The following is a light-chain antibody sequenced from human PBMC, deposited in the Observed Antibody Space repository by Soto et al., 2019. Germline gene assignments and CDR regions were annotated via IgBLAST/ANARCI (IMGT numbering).Light chain of an antibody. CDR3: HQYDNDPQT. J-gene: IGKJ4*01. CDR1: QTLRRTY. Sequence: EIVLMQSPGTLSLSPGERATLSCRASQTLRRTYIAWYQQKPGQAPRVLIYGASKRATGIPDRFSGSGSGTDFSLNISRMAPEDFAVYYCHQYDNDPQTYGRGTKVEIK. V-gene: IGKV3-20*01. CDR2: GAS.